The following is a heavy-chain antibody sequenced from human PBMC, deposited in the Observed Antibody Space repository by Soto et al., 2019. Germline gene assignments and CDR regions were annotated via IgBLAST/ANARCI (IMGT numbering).Heavy chain of an antibody. V-gene: IGHV3-48*02. D-gene: IGHD2-2*01. J-gene: IGHJ5*01. CDR2: ISRSGLTI. Sequence: GGSLRLSCEASGFTFSDYSMNWVRQAPGKGLEWISYISRSGLTIYYADSVRGRFTISRDNAQNSLYLQMDSLRDEDTAVYYCARDRYCTSTSCYSPVDSWGRGTLVTVSS. CDR1: GFTFSDYS. CDR3: ARDRYCTSTSCYSPVDS.